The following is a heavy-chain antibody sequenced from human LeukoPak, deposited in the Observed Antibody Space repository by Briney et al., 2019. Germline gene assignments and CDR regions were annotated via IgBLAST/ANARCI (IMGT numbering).Heavy chain of an antibody. J-gene: IGHJ5*02. D-gene: IGHD5-18*01. Sequence: SETLSLTCTVSGGSISSGSYYWSWIRQPAGKGLEWIGRIYTSGTTHYNPSLKSRVTISVDTSKNQFSLKLSSVTAADTAVYYCARGVRNKWIQLWLQGDWFDPWGQGTLVTVSS. V-gene: IGHV4-61*02. CDR3: ARGVRNKWIQLWLQGDWFDP. CDR1: GGSISSGSYY. CDR2: IYTSGTT.